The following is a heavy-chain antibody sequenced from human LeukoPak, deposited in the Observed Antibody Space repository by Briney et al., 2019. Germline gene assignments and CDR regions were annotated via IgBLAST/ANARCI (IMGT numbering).Heavy chain of an antibody. CDR1: GFTFSSYE. CDR2: ISSSGSTI. D-gene: IGHD3-9*01. J-gene: IGHJ5*02. Sequence: GGSLRLSCAASGFTFSSYEMNWVRQAPGKGLEWVSYISSSGSTIYYADSVKGRFTISRDNAKNSLYLQMNSLRAEDTAVYYCARFPLTGYLSWFDPWGQGTLVTVSS. V-gene: IGHV3-48*03. CDR3: ARFPLTGYLSWFDP.